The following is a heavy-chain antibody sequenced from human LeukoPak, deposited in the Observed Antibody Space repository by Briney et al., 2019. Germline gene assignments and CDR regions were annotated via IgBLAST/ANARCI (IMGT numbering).Heavy chain of an antibody. Sequence: GGSLRLSCAASGFTLSSYAMSCVRQAPGKGLEWVSAISSNGGSTYYADSVKGRFTISRDNSKNTLYLQMNSLRAEDTAVYYCAKPRGYCSSTSCYANYYYYYGMDVWGKGNTVTVSS. D-gene: IGHD2-2*01. CDR2: ISSNGGST. CDR1: GFTLSSYA. J-gene: IGHJ6*04. V-gene: IGHV3-23*01. CDR3: AKPRGYCSSTSCYANYYYYYGMDV.